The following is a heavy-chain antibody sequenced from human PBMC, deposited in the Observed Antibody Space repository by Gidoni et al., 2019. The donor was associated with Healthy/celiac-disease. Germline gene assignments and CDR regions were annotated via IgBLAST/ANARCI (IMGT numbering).Heavy chain of an antibody. J-gene: IGHJ4*02. CDR1: GFTFDDYA. D-gene: IGHD1-26*01. CDR2: ISWKSGRI. Sequence: EVQLVESGGGLVQPGRSLRLSCAASGFTFDDYAMHWVRQAPGKGLEWVSGISWKSGRIGYADSVKGRLTISRDNAKNSLYLQMNSLRAEDTALYYCAKARYSGIDYWGQGTLVTVSS. CDR3: AKARYSGIDY. V-gene: IGHV3-9*01.